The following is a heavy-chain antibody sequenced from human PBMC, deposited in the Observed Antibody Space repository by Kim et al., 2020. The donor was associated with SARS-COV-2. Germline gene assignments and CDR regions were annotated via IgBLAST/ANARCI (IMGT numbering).Heavy chain of an antibody. V-gene: IGHV1-58*01. J-gene: IGHJ4*02. CDR3: AAVRYSYGYLGFDY. D-gene: IGHD5-18*01. Sequence: AQKFQERVTITRDMSTSTAYMELSSLRSEDTAVYYCAAVRYSYGYLGFDYWGQGTLVTVSS.